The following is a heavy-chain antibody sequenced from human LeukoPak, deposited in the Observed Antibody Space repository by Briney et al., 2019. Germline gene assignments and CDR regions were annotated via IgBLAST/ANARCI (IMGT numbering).Heavy chain of an antibody. J-gene: IGHJ4*02. CDR1: GFTFSDFY. CDR2: ISASGHSM. D-gene: IGHD3-10*01. CDR3: ARDGMGSYDQ. Sequence: GGSLRLSCAASGFTFSDFYMFWIRQAPGKGLEWVSYISASGHSMYYGDSVKGRFTISRDNAKNSLYLQMNSLRAEDTAVCYCARDGMGSYDQWGQGTLVTVSS. V-gene: IGHV3-11*01.